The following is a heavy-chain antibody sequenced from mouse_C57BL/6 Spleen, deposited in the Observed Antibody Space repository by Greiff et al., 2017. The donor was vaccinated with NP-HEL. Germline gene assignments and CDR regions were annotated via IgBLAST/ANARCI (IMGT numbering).Heavy chain of an antibody. J-gene: IGHJ2*01. V-gene: IGHV3-2*02. CDR2: ISYSGST. CDR3: ARTARIKY. D-gene: IGHD1-2*01. CDR1: GYSITSGYG. Sequence: DVKLQESGPGLVKPSQSLSLTCTVTGYSITSGYGWNWIRQFPGNKLEWMGYISYSGSTNYNPSLKSRISITRDTSKNQFFLQLNSGTTEDTATYTCARTARIKYWGQGTTLTVSS.